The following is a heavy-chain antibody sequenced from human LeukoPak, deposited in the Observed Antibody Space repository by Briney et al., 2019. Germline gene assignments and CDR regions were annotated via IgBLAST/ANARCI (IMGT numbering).Heavy chain of an antibody. D-gene: IGHD4-17*01. V-gene: IGHV3-30*03. CDR1: GGSISSYY. Sequence: LSLTCTVSGGSISSYYWSWIRQPPGKGLEWVAVISYDGSNKYYADSVKGRFTISRDNSKNTLYLQMNSLRAEDTAVYYCARDTYGERYFDLWGRGTLVTVSS. J-gene: IGHJ2*01. CDR3: ARDTYGERYFDL. CDR2: ISYDGSNK.